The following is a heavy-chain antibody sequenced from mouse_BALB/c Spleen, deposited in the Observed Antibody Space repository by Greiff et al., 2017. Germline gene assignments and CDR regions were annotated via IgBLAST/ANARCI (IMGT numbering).Heavy chain of an antibody. D-gene: IGHD1-1*01. CDR3: TRRYYGSSYLDY. Sequence: VQLVESGAELVRPGASVTLSCKASGYTFTDYEMHWVKQTPVHGLEWIGAIDPETGGTAYNQKFKGKATLTADKSSSTAYMELRSLTSEDSAVYYCTRRYYGSSYLDYWGQGTTLTVSS. CDR2: IDPETGGT. V-gene: IGHV1-15*01. CDR1: GYTFTDYE. J-gene: IGHJ2*01.